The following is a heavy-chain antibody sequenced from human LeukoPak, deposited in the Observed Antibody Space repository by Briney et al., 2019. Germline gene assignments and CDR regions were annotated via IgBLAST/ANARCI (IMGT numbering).Heavy chain of an antibody. CDR2: ISYEGSNK. J-gene: IGHJ6*02. D-gene: IGHD2-15*01. Sequence: PGGSLRLSCAASGFTFSDYGMYWVRQAPGKGLEWVAAISYEGSNKYYGDSVKGRITISRDNARNTVDLQMNSLRAEDTAVYYCARDQYCSGGSCYPYYYYGMDVWGQGTTVTVSS. CDR1: GFTFSDYG. V-gene: IGHV3-30*03. CDR3: ARDQYCSGGSCYPYYYYGMDV.